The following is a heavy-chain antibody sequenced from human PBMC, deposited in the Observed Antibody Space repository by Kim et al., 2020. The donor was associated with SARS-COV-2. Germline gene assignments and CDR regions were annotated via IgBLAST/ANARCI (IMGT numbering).Heavy chain of an antibody. D-gene: IGHD3-9*01. CDR1: GYTFTSYA. V-gene: IGHV7-4-1*02. CDR3: ARDSVAEVRYFDWPNWFDP. CDR2: INTNTGNP. J-gene: IGHJ5*02. Sequence: ASVKVSCKASGYTFTSYAMNWVRQAPGQGLEWMGWINTNTGNPTYAQGFTGRFVFSLDTSVSTAYLQISSLKAEDTAVYYCARDSVAEVRYFDWPNWFDPWGQGTLVTVSS.